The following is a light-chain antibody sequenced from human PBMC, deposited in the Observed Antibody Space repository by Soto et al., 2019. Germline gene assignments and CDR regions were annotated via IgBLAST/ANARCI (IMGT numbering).Light chain of an antibody. CDR3: CSYAGSSTYV. V-gene: IGLV2-23*01. Sequence: QSVLTQLASVSGSPGQSITISCTGTSSDVGSYNFVSWYQQNPGKPPKVMIYEASKRPSGVPNRFSGSKSCNTASLTISGLLAEDEADYYCCSYAGSSTYVFGTGTKVTVL. J-gene: IGLJ1*01. CDR2: EAS. CDR1: SSDVGSYNF.